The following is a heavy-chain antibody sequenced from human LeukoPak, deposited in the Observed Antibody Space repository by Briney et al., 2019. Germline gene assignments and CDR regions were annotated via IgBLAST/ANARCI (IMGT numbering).Heavy chain of an antibody. CDR3: ARVYGSNSPSVVYDY. J-gene: IGHJ4*02. D-gene: IGHD4-23*01. CDR2: INPSGVST. Sequence: ASVKVSCKASGYTFTRYYMHWVRQAPGQGLEWMGIINPSGVSTSYAQKFQGRVTMTRDTSTSTVYMELSSLRSEDTAVYYCARVYGSNSPSVVYDYWGQGTLVTVSS. V-gene: IGHV1-46*01. CDR1: GYTFTRYY.